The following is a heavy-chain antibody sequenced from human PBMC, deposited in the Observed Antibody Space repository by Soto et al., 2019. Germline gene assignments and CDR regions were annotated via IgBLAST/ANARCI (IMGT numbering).Heavy chain of an antibody. CDR2: IDDSGGKT. V-gene: IGHV3-23*01. CDR1: GFPFGTYA. J-gene: IGHJ4*02. CDR3: AKRGSRYFDY. Sequence: PGGPRRLPSPASGFPFGTYAMRWVRQAPGKGLEWVSTIDDSGGKTYYADSVRGRVTISRDNSKSTLYLQLNSLRAEDTAVYYCAKRGSRYFDYWGQGTLVTVSS.